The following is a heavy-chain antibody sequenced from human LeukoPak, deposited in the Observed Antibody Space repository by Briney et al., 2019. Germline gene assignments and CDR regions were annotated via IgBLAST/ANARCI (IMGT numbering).Heavy chain of an antibody. V-gene: IGHV4-59*01. Sequence: TSETLSLTCTVSGGSISSYYWSWIRQPPGKGLEWIGYIYYSGSTNYNPSLKSRVTISVDTSKNQFSLKLSSVTAADTAVYYCARAWSPYYDYVWGSYRHAWFDPWGQGTLVTVSS. D-gene: IGHD3-16*02. CDR2: IYYSGST. CDR1: GGSISSYY. CDR3: ARAWSPYYDYVWGSYRHAWFDP. J-gene: IGHJ5*02.